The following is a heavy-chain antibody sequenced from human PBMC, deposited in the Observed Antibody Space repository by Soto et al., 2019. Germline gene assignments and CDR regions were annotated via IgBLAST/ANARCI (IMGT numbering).Heavy chain of an antibody. CDR3: TRDRWYGDRLHYYYYYMDV. V-gene: IGHV3-49*03. D-gene: IGHD4-17*01. J-gene: IGHJ6*03. CDR2: IRSKAYGGTT. CDR1: GFTFGDYA. Sequence: GGSLRLSCTASGFTFGDYAMSWFRQAPGKGLEWVGFIRSKAYGGTTEYAASVKGRFTISRDDSKSIAYLQMNSLKTEDTAVYYCTRDRWYGDRLHYYYYYMDVWGKGTTVTVSS.